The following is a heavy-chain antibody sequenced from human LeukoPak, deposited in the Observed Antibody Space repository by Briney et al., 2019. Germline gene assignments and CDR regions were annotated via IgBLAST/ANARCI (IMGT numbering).Heavy chain of an antibody. CDR2: IYSGGST. J-gene: IGHJ5*02. Sequence: GSLRLSCAASGFTVSSNYMSWVRQAPGKGLEWVSVIYSGGSTYYADSVKGRFTISRDNSKNTLYLQMNSLGAEDTAVYYCARGGVFRWFDPWGQGTLVTVSS. CDR1: GFTVSSNY. CDR3: ARGGVFRWFDP. V-gene: IGHV3-53*01. D-gene: IGHD2-8*01.